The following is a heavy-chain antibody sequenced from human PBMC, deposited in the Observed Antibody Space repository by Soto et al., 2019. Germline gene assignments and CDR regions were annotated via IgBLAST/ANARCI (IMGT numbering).Heavy chain of an antibody. CDR3: ARSKTGGWLRFFDY. V-gene: IGHV4-39*02. CDR1: GGSISSSSNY. D-gene: IGHD5-12*01. CDR2: VDYSGST. J-gene: IGHJ4*02. Sequence: ETLSLTSTVSGGSISSSSNYCGWIRQPPGKGLEYIGSVDYSGSTYYNPSLNSQVTISVDTSRNHFSLNLRSVSATDTAVYYCARSKTGGWLRFFDYWGQGILVTVSS.